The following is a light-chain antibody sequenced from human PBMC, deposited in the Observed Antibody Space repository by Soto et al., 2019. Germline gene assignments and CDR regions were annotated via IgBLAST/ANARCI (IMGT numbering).Light chain of an antibody. J-gene: IGLJ2*01. Sequence: QAVVTQSSSASASLGSSVKLTCTLSSGHSSYVIAWHQQQPGKAPRYLMKLQGSGSYNKGSGVPDRFSGSSSGADRYLTISNLQFEDEADYYCQTWDSNIHVFGGGTKLTVL. V-gene: IGLV4-60*02. CDR1: SGHSSYV. CDR3: QTWDSNIHV. CDR2: LQGSGSY.